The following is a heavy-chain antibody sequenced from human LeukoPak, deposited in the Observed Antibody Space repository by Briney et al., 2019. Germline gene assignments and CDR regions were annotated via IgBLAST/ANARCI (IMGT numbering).Heavy chain of an antibody. CDR3: ARESFPAFDY. CDR1: GFTFSSYA. J-gene: IGHJ4*02. V-gene: IGHV3-30*04. Sequence: GGSLRLSCAASGFTFSSYAIHWVRQAPGKGLEWVAVISYDGSNKYYADSVKGRFTISRDNSKNTLYLQMNSLRAEDTAVYYCARESFPAFDYWGQGTLVTVSS. CDR2: ISYDGSNK. D-gene: IGHD3-10*01.